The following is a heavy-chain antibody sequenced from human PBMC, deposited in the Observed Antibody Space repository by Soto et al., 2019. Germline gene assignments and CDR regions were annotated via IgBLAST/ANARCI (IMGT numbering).Heavy chain of an antibody. V-gene: IGHV4-39*01. CDR3: ARQSSYFDY. J-gene: IGHJ4*02. CDR1: CGSISSSSYY. Sequence: SETLSLTCTVSCGSISSSSYYWGWIRQPPGKGLEWIGSIYYSGSTYYNPSLKSRVTISVDTSKNQFSLKLSSVTAADTAVYYCARQSSYFDYWGQGTLVTVSS. CDR2: IYYSGST.